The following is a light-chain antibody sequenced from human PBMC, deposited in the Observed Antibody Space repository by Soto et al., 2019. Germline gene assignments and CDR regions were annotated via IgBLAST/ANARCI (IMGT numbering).Light chain of an antibody. J-gene: IGLJ1*01. V-gene: IGLV2-23*01. CDR2: EGN. CDR1: SSHIGSSNL. CDR3: CSYAGSSPLYV. Sequence: QSALTQPASVSGSPGQSITISCTASSSHIGSSNLVSWYQHHSGKVPKLIIYEGNKRPSGVSNRFSGSKSGKTASLTISGLQAEDEGTYYCCSYAGSSPLYVFGTGTKLTVL.